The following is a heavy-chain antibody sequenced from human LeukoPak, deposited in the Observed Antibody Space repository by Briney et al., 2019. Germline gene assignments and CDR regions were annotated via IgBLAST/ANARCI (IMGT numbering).Heavy chain of an antibody. CDR3: ARGGASNKWFDP. Sequence: PSETLSLTCTVSGDSISGYYWSWIRQPPGKGLEWIAFIHSSGTTNYNPSLKSRVSISVDTSNNQSSLNVNSVTAADTAVYYCARGGASNKWFDPWGQGTLVTVSS. CDR1: GDSISGYY. V-gene: IGHV4-59*01. J-gene: IGHJ5*02. CDR2: IHSSGTT.